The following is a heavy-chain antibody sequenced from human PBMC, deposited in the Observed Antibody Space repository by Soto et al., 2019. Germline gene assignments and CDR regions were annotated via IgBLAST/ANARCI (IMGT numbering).Heavy chain of an antibody. CDR3: AKNGQPPYYYYGLDV. D-gene: IGHD2-8*01. V-gene: IGHV1-18*01. Sequence: GASVKVSCKTSGYTFTNYGISWVRQAPGQGLEWMGWITTDKGKTTYAQKFQGRVTMTTDTSTSTAYMELRSLRSDDTAMYYCAKNGQPPYYYYGLDVWGQGTKVTVSS. CDR1: GYTFTNYG. CDR2: ITTDKGKT. J-gene: IGHJ6*02.